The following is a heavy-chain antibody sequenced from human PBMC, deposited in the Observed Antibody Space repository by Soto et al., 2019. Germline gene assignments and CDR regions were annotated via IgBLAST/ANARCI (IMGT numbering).Heavy chain of an antibody. V-gene: IGHV4-59*01. CDR1: DGSISNYY. Sequence: SETLSLTCSVSDGSISNYYWGWVRQPPGKGLEWIGYIYYSGSANYNPSLKSRVTISVDAFKNQFSLKLSSATAADTAIYRCVRATYDSSGYPDYWGRGTLVTVSS. J-gene: IGHJ4*02. D-gene: IGHD3-22*01. CDR2: IYYSGSA. CDR3: VRATYDSSGYPDY.